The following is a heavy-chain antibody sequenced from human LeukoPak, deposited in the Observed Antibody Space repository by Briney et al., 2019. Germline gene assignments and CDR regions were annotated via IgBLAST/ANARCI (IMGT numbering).Heavy chain of an antibody. D-gene: IGHD3-10*01. Sequence: ASVKVSCKASGYTSTSYGISWVRQAPGQGLEWMGWISAYNGNTNYAQKLQGRVTMTTDTSTSTAYMELRSLRSDDTAVYYCARDDGSGSWAGNYYYYGMDVWGQGTTVTVSS. CDR2: ISAYNGNT. J-gene: IGHJ6*02. CDR1: GYTSTSYG. CDR3: ARDDGSGSWAGNYYYYGMDV. V-gene: IGHV1-18*01.